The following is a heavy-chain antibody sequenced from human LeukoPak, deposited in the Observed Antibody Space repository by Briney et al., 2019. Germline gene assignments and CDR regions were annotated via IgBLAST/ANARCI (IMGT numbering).Heavy chain of an antibody. D-gene: IGHD5-18*01. CDR2: IYSGGST. CDR1: GFTVSSNY. CDR3: ARDSGQLWLFDY. Sequence: GGSLRLSCAASGFTVSSNYMSWVRQAPGKGLEWVSVIYSGGSTYYADSVKGRFTISRDNSKNTLYLQMKSLRAEDTAVYYCARDSGQLWLFDYWGQGTLVTVSS. V-gene: IGHV3-66*02. J-gene: IGHJ4*02.